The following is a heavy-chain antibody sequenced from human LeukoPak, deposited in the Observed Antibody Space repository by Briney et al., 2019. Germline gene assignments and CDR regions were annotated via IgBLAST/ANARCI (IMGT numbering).Heavy chain of an antibody. CDR3: ATVQSTYYDFWSGEFDY. CDR1: GFTFSSYA. CDR2: ISGSGGST. V-gene: IGHV3-23*01. Sequence: GGSLRLSCAASGFTFSSYAMSWVRQPPGKGLEWVSAISGSGGSTYYADSVKGRFTISRDNSKNTLYLQMNSLRAEDTAVYYCATVQSTYYDFWSGEFDYWGQGTLVTVSS. J-gene: IGHJ4*02. D-gene: IGHD3-3*01.